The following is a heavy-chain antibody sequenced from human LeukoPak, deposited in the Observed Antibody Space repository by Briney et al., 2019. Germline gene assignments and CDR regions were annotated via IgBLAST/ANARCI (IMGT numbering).Heavy chain of an antibody. CDR1: GGPISSYY. J-gene: IGHJ6*03. CDR2: IYYSGST. Sequence: SETLSLACTVPGGPISSYYWSWIRQPPGKGLEWIGYIYYSGSTNYNPSLKSRVTISVDTSKNQFSLKLSSVTAADTAVYYCARVLRVVVAAWPLNYYYMDVWGKGTTVTVSS. V-gene: IGHV4-59*12. D-gene: IGHD2-15*01. CDR3: ARVLRVVVAAWPLNYYYMDV.